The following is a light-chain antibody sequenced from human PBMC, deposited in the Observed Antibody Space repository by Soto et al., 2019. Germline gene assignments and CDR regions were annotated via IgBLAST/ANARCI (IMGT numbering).Light chain of an antibody. Sequence: QSALTQPPSASGTPGQRVTISCSGSSSNIGSNYVYWYQQLPGTAPKLLIYSNNQRPSGFPDRFSGSKSGTSASLAISGLRSEDEADYYCAAWDDSLSGWVFGGGTQLAVL. CDR2: SNN. CDR3: AAWDDSLSGWV. V-gene: IGLV1-47*02. CDR1: SSNIGSNY. J-gene: IGLJ3*02.